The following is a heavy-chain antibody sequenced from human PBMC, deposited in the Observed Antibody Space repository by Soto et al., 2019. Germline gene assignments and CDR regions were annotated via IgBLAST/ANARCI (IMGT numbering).Heavy chain of an antibody. D-gene: IGHD3-22*01. J-gene: IGHJ4*02. CDR3: ARSGYYDSSGYWF. Sequence: PDPLSLTCTASGGSISSYYWSRIRQPPGKGLEWIGYIYYSGSTNYIPSLKIRVTISVDTSKNRFSLRRSSVTAADTAVYYCARSGYYDSSGYWFWGQGTPVTVSS. CDR1: GGSISSYY. CDR2: IYYSGST. V-gene: IGHV4-59*01.